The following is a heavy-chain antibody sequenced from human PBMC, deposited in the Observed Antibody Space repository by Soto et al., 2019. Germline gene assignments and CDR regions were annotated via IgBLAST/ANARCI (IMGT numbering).Heavy chain of an antibody. CDR2: ISYDGSKK. J-gene: IGHJ3*02. CDR3: AKDLGYYDSSGSTERGAFDI. CDR1: GFIFSSYG. Sequence: QVQLVESGGGVVQPGRSLRLSCAASGFIFSSYGMHWVRQAPGKGLEWVAVISYDGSKKYYVDSVKGRFTISRDNSKNTLYQQMNSLRAEDTAVYYCAKDLGYYDSSGSTERGAFDIWGQGTMVTVSS. V-gene: IGHV3-30*18. D-gene: IGHD3-22*01.